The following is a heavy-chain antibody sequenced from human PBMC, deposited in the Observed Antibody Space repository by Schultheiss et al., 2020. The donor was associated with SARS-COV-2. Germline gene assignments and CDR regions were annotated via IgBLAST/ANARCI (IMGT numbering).Heavy chain of an antibody. CDR3: ARDAKGVAVAGTYGMDV. CDR1: GFTFSSYG. J-gene: IGHJ6*02. V-gene: IGHV3-33*01. CDR2: IWYDGSNK. Sequence: GGSLRLSCAASGFTFSSYGMHWVRQAPGKGLEWVAVIWYDGSNKYYADSVKGRFTISRDNAKNSLYLQMNSLRAEDTAVYYCARDAKGVAVAGTYGMDVWGQGTTVTVSS. D-gene: IGHD6-19*01.